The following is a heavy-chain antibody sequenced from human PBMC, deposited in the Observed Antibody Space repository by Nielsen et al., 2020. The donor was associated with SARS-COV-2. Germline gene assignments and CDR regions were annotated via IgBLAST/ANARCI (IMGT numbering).Heavy chain of an antibody. CDR3: ARDGVRAAAGTRRVGDY. Sequence: ASVKVSCKASGYTFTSYGISWVRQAPGQGLEWMGWISAYNGNTNYAQKLQGRVTMTTDTSTSTAYMELRSLRSDDTAVYYCARDGVRAAAGTRRVGDYWGQGTLVTVSS. J-gene: IGHJ4*02. CDR2: ISAYNGNT. D-gene: IGHD6-13*01. CDR1: GYTFTSYG. V-gene: IGHV1-18*01.